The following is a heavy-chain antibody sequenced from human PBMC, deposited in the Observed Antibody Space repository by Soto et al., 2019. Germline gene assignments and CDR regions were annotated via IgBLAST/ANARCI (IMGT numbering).Heavy chain of an antibody. CDR1: GFTFSSYS. D-gene: IGHD3-10*01. J-gene: IGHJ4*02. Sequence: EVQLVESGGGLVKPGGSLRLSCAASGFTFSSYSMNWVRQAPGKGLEWVSSISSSSSYIYYADSVKGRFTISRDNAKHSLYLQMNSLRAEDTAVYYCARDLLTMVRGDLRPFDYWGQGTLVTVSS. CDR3: ARDLLTMVRGDLRPFDY. CDR2: ISSSSSYI. V-gene: IGHV3-21*01.